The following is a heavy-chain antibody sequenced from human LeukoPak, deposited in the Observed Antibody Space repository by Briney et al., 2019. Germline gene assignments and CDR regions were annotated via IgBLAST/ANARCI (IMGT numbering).Heavy chain of an antibody. J-gene: IGHJ6*03. Sequence: GGSLRLSCAASGFTFSSYSMNWVRQAPGKGLEWVASISSSDSYIYYADSVKGRLTISRDNAKKSLYLKMSSLRTEDTAVYYGARDLRKYGSGGYDYYMDVWGKGTTVTVSS. CDR1: GFTFSSYS. D-gene: IGHD3-10*01. V-gene: IGHV3-21*01. CDR2: ISSSDSYI. CDR3: ARDLRKYGSGGYDYYMDV.